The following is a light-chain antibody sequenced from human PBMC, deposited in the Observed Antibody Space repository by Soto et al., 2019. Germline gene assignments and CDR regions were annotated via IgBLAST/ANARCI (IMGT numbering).Light chain of an antibody. CDR3: CSYTTSNTRQIV. CDR1: SSEVVGYNY. J-gene: IGLJ1*01. CDR2: DVS. Sequence: QSVLTQPASVSGSPGEPITIPCTATSSEVVGYNYVSWYQHHPGKAHKLIIYDVSNRPSGVSNRFSGSKSGNTPSLTISGLQLVVEADYYCCSYTTSNTRQIVFGTGTKVTVL. V-gene: IGLV2-14*03.